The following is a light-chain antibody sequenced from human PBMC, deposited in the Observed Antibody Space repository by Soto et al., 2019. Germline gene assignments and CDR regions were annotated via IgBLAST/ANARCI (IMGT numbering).Light chain of an antibody. CDR3: QNYGDSPYT. CDR2: DAS. J-gene: IGKJ2*01. CDR1: QSLRSLY. V-gene: IGKV3-20*01. Sequence: EIVLTQSPGTLSLTPGERATLSCRASQSLRSLYLAWYQQKPGQAPRLLIYDASSRATGIPDRFSGSGSGTDFTLTINRVGPEDFAVYYCQNYGDSPYTFGQVTKLEIK.